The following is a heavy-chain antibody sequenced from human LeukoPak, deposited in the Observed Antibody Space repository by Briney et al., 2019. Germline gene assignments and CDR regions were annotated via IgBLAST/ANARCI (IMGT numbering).Heavy chain of an antibody. V-gene: IGHV3-21*01. J-gene: IGHJ5*02. CDR2: ISSSSAYI. CDR1: GFTFSSYS. Sequence: GGSLRLSCAASGFTFSSYSMNWVRQAPGKGLEWVSSISSSSAYIYYADSVKGRFTISRDNAKNSLYLQMNSLRAEDTAVYHCARVEEAAAFNPWGQGTLVTVSS. D-gene: IGHD6-13*01. CDR3: ARVEEAAAFNP.